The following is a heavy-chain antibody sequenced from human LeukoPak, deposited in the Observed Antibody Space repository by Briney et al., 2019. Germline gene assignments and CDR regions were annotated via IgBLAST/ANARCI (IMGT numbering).Heavy chain of an antibody. Sequence: ASVKVSCKASGYTFTSYDINWVRQATGQGLEWMGWMNPNSGNTGYAQKFQGRVTMTRNTSISTAYMELSSLRSEDTAVYYCARVWGRFKVFGSGYYPFDYWGQGTLVTASS. J-gene: IGHJ4*02. D-gene: IGHD3-22*01. CDR1: GYTFTSYD. CDR2: MNPNSGNT. CDR3: ARVWGRFKVFGSGYYPFDY. V-gene: IGHV1-8*01.